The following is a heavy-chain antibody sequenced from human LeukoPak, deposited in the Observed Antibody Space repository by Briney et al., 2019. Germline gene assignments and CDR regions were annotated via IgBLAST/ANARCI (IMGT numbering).Heavy chain of an antibody. CDR1: GFTLSSYW. CDR2: IKQDGSEK. D-gene: IGHD3-16*01. CDR3: ALSTYY. V-gene: IGHV3-7*02. Sequence: GGSLRLSCAASGFTLSSYWMSWVRQAPGKGLEWVANIKQDGSEKYYVDSVKGRFTISRDNAKNSLYLQMNSLRAEDTAVYYCALSTYYWGQGTLVTVSS. J-gene: IGHJ4*02.